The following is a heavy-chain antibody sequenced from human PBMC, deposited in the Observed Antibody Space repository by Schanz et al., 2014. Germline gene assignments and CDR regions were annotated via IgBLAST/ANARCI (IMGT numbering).Heavy chain of an antibody. J-gene: IGHJ5*02. V-gene: IGHV1-2*02. D-gene: IGHD4-4*01. CDR1: GYTFTGYY. CDR2: INPLSGAT. CDR3: ARRGPNCSNNACYHGWFDP. Sequence: QVLLVQSGAEVKQPGASVKVSCKASGYTFTGYYIHWVRQAPGQGFEWMGWINPLSGATDYAPTFQGRVSMTRDTSISTAYMEVTRLVPSDTAVYYCARRGPNCSNNACYHGWFDPWGQGTLVTVSS.